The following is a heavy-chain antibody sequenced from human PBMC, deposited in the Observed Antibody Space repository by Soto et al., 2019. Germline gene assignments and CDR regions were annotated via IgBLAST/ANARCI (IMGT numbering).Heavy chain of an antibody. Sequence: GGSLRLSCAASGFTFSSYGMHWVRQAPGKGLEWVAVISYDGSNKYYADSVKGRFTISRDNSKNTLYLQMNSLRAEDTAVYYCAKDLELRLDYYYYGMDVWGQGTTVTVSS. J-gene: IGHJ6*02. CDR2: ISYDGSNK. CDR1: GFTFSSYG. CDR3: AKDLELRLDYYYYGMDV. V-gene: IGHV3-30*18. D-gene: IGHD1-26*01.